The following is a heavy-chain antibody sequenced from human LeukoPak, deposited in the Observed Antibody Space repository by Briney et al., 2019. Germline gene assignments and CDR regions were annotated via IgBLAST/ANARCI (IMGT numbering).Heavy chain of an antibody. CDR3: ARGRIQLWLRSVDYFDY. D-gene: IGHD5-18*01. CDR2: IYYSGST. Sequence: PSETLSLTCTVSGGSISSYYWSWIRQHPGKGLEWIGYIYYSGSTYYNPSLKSRVTISVDTSKNQFSLKLSSVTAADTAVYYCARGRIQLWLRSVDYFDYWAREPWSPSPQ. V-gene: IGHV4-59*06. J-gene: IGHJ4*02. CDR1: GGSISSYY.